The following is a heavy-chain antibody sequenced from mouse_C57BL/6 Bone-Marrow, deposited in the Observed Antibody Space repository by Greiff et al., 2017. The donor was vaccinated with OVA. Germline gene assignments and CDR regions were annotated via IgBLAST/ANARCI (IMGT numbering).Heavy chain of an antibody. Sequence: QVQLQQSGPGLVKPGASVKISCTASGYSFSSSWMTWVKQRPGKGLEWIGRIYPGGGDTNYNGSFKGKPTLTADKSSSTADMQLSSLTSEDSAVDFCARGGTGTPFDYWGQGTTLTVSS. D-gene: IGHD4-1*01. CDR1: GYSFSSSW. CDR2: IYPGGGDT. J-gene: IGHJ2*01. CDR3: ARGGTGTPFDY. V-gene: IGHV1-82*01.